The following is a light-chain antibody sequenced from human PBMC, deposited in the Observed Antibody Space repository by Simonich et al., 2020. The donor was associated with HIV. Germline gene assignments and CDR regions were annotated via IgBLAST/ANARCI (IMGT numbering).Light chain of an antibody. CDR2: SAS. CDR3: QQYNNRPLT. V-gene: IGKV3-15*01. J-gene: IGKJ4*01. Sequence: EIVMTQSPATLSVSPRERATLSCRARQSVSSNLAWYQQKPGQAPRLLIYSASTRATGIPAKFSGSWSGTEFTLTISSMQSEDIAVYYCQQYNNRPLTFGGGTKVEIK. CDR1: QSVSSN.